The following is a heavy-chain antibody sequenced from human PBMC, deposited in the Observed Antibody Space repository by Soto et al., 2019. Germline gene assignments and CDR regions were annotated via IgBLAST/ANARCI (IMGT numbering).Heavy chain of an antibody. D-gene: IGHD2-2*01. CDR2: IKQDGSEK. V-gene: IGHV3-7*01. CDR1: GFTFSRFW. Sequence: GGSLRLSCAASGFTFSRFWMSWVRQAPGKGLEWVAHIKQDGSEKYYLDSVKGRFTISRDNAKNSVYLQMNSLRAGDTALYYCASPSHYCRSNTCYGDAFDIWGQGTMVTVSS. CDR3: ASPSHYCRSNTCYGDAFDI. J-gene: IGHJ3*02.